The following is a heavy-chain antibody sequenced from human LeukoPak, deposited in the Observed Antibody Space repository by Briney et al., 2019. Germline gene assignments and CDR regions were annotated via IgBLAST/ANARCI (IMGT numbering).Heavy chain of an antibody. D-gene: IGHD2-15*01. J-gene: IGHJ6*03. V-gene: IGHV5-51*01. CDR2: IYPGDSDT. CDR1: GYSFTSYW. Sequence: PGESLKISCKGSGYSFTSYWIGWVRQMPGKGLEWMGIIYPGDSDTRYSPSFQGQVTISADKSISTAYLQWSGLKASDTAMYYCARHPHGGYCSGGSCFRTDYYYYMDVWGEGTTVTVSS. CDR3: ARHPHGGYCSGGSCFRTDYYYYMDV.